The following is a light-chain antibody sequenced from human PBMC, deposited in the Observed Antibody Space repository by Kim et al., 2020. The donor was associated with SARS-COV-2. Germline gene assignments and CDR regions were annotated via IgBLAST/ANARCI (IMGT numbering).Light chain of an antibody. CDR1: HSISPW. V-gene: IGKV1-5*03. Sequence: DIQMTQSPSTLSASVGDRVTITCRASHSISPWLAWYQQKPGRAPKVLIYKESTLQSGVPSRFSGGDTGTEFTLTITSLQPDDFATYYCQQYRSYPYTFGQGTKLEI. CDR3: QQYRSYPYT. J-gene: IGKJ2*01. CDR2: KES.